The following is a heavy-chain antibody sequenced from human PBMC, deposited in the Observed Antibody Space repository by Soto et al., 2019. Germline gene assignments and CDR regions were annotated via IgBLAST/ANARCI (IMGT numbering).Heavy chain of an antibody. CDR2: IWYDGSNK. CDR1: GFTFSSYG. D-gene: IGHD3-22*01. V-gene: IGHV3-33*01. Sequence: GGSLRLSCAASGFTFSSYGMHWVRQAPGKGLEWVAVIWYDGSNKFYSDSVKGRFTISRDNSKNTLYLQMNSLRAEDTAVYYCARARALYYYDSSGYYLPDYWGQGTLVTVSS. CDR3: ARARALYYYDSSGYYLPDY. J-gene: IGHJ4*02.